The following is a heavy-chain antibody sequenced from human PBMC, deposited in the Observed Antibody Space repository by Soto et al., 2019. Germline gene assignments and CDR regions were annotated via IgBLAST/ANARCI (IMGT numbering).Heavy chain of an antibody. CDR1: GYTFTSYY. D-gene: IGHD1-20*01. CDR3: AREGFGITGSRGYGMDV. CDR2: INPSGGST. V-gene: IGHV1-46*01. Sequence: GASVKVSCKASGYTFTSYYMHWVRQAPGQGLEWMGIINPSGGSTSYAQKFQGRVTMTRDTSTSTVYMELSSLRSEDTAVHYCAREGFGITGSRGYGMDVWGQGTTVTVSS. J-gene: IGHJ6*02.